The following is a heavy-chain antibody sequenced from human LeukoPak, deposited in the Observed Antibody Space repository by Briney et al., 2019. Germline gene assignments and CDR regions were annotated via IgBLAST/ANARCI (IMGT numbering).Heavy chain of an antibody. CDR1: GFTFSSYW. CDR2: ISSDGDTT. D-gene: IGHD1-20*01. V-gene: IGHV3-74*01. CDR3: ARVLYSWNDVVDY. Sequence: GGSLRLSCAASGFTFSSYWMHWVRQAPGKGLVWVSCISSDGDTTNYADSVKGRFTISRDNAKNTLYLQMNSLRAEDTAVYYCARVLYSWNDVVDYWGQGTLVTVSS. J-gene: IGHJ4*02.